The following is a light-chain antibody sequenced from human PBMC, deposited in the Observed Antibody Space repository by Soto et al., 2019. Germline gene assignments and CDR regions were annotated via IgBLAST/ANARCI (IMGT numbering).Light chain of an antibody. CDR2: GAS. V-gene: IGKV3-20*01. J-gene: IGKJ1*01. CDR3: QQYGSSSWT. CDR1: QSVSSSY. Sequence: EIVLTQSPGTLSLSPGERATLSCRASQSVSSSYLARYQQKPGQAPRLLIYGASSRATGIPDRFSGGGSGTDFTLTISRVETEDFAVYYCQQYGSSSWTFGQGTKVEIK.